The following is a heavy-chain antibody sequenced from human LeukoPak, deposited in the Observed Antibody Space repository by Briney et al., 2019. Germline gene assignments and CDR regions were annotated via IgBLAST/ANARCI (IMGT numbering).Heavy chain of an antibody. CDR3: AREGPRGNSQFDY. CDR2: IWYDGSNK. J-gene: IGHJ4*02. CDR1: GFTFSSYG. Sequence: GGSLRLSCAASGFTFSSYGMHWVRQVPGKGLEWVALIWYDGSNKYYADPVKGRFTISRDNSKNTLYLQMNSPRAEDTAIYYCAREGPRGNSQFDYWGQGTLVTVSS. V-gene: IGHV3-33*01. D-gene: IGHD4-23*01.